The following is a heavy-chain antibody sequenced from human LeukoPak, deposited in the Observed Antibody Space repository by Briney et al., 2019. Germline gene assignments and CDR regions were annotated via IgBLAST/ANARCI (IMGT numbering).Heavy chain of an antibody. V-gene: IGHV3-23*01. Sequence: GGSLRLSCATSGFPFSDFSMSWVRQAPGKGLEWISTTNSGGTSTYYAESVKGRFTISRDNSKNTLYLQMSSLRIEDTAVYYCAKQSYARSLGEGGPGTLVSVSS. CDR1: GFPFSDFS. CDR3: AKQSYARSLGE. D-gene: IGHD2-8*01. CDR2: TNSGGTST. J-gene: IGHJ4*02.